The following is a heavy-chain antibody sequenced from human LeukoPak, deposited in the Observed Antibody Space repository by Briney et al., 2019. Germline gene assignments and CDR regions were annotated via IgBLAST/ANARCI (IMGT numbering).Heavy chain of an antibody. J-gene: IGHJ4*02. D-gene: IGHD6-19*01. CDR3: VRRDNTGWNYFDH. CDR2: IYYSERT. CDR1: GGSINSHY. V-gene: IGHV4-59*08. Sequence: PSETLSLTCTVSGGSINSHYWSWIRQPPGKGLQWIGDIYYSERTNYNPSLRSRVTISVDTSKNQLSLKLTPVLAAGTAMYYCVRRDNTGWNYFDHWGQGILVTVSS.